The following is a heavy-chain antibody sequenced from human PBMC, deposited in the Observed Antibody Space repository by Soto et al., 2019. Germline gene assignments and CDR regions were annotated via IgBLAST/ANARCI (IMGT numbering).Heavy chain of an antibody. Sequence: QVQLQQWGAGLLKPSETLSLTCAVYGGSFSGYYWSWIRQPPGKGLEWIGEINHSGSTNYNPSLKSRVNISVDTSKNQFSLKLSSVTAADTAVYYCARGRLSMGVNWGQGTLVTVSS. J-gene: IGHJ4*02. CDR2: INHSGST. CDR3: ARGRLSMGVN. D-gene: IGHD3-16*01. CDR1: GGSFSGYY. V-gene: IGHV4-34*01.